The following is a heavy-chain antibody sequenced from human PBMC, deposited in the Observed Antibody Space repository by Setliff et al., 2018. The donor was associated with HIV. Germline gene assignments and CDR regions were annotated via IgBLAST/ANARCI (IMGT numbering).Heavy chain of an antibody. CDR3: ARHDSRGPRSAFDL. CDR2: IYYSGST. J-gene: IGHJ3*01. D-gene: IGHD2-21*01. V-gene: IGHV4-39*01. Sequence: PSETLSLTCTVSGGSISSSSYYWGWIRQPPGKGLEWLGTIYYSGSTYYNPSLQSRLTLSVDTSKIQFSLKLSSVTAADTAVYYCARHDSRGPRSAFDLWGRGTMVTVSS. CDR1: GGSISSSSYY.